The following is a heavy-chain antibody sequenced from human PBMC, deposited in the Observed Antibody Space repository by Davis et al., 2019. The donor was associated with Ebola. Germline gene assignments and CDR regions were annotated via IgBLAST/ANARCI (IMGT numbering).Heavy chain of an antibody. D-gene: IGHD4-17*01. CDR3: ARGWTTGEIDY. V-gene: IGHV4-38-2*02. J-gene: IGHJ4*02. CDR1: GYSISSGYY. Sequence: SETLSLTCTVSGYSISSGYYCGWIRQPPGKGLEWIGSIYHSGSTYYNPSLKSRLTISVDTSKNRFSLKLSSVTAADTAVYYCARGWTTGEIDYWGQGTLVTVSS. CDR2: IYHSGST.